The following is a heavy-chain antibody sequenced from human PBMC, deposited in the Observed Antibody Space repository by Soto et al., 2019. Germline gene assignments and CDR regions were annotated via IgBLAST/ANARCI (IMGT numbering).Heavy chain of an antibody. D-gene: IGHD1-26*01. V-gene: IGHV3-23*01. CDR1: GFTFSSYA. CDR2: ISGSGGST. Sequence: EVQLLESGGGLVQPGGSLRLSCAASGFTFSSYAMSWVRQAPGKGLEWVSAISGSGGSTYYADSVKGRFTISRDNSKNTLYLQMNSLRGEDTAVYYCAKSWDSATDAFDIWGQGTMVTVSS. CDR3: AKSWDSATDAFDI. J-gene: IGHJ3*02.